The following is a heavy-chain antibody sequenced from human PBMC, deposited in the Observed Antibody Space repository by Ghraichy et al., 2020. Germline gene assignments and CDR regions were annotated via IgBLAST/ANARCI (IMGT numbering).Heavy chain of an antibody. D-gene: IGHD3-3*01. CDR1: GYDFRNYD. J-gene: IGHJ4*02. V-gene: IGHV1-8*01. CDR3: ARGRGEGRITICGVSVLRAYDDL. CDR2: MNPNGGDT. Sequence: ASVKVSCKASGYDFRNYDITWVRQANGQGLEWVGWMNPNGGDTGYAQKFRGRVTMTRNTAISTAYMEVSGLTSEDTAVYFCARGRGEGRITICGVSVLRAYDDLWGQGTLITVSS.